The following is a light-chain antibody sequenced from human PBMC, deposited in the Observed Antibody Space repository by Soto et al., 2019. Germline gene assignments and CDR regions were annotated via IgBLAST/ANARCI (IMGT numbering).Light chain of an antibody. V-gene: IGKV3-15*01. CDR3: QPSDNWST. J-gene: IGKJ4*02. Sequence: DIVMMQFPKTLSLSPGQRATLSFRASQSVSSNFAWYQQTPGQAPRLLIYGASTRVTGIPARFSGSGSGTEFTLTSSSLQSEDFAVYRCQPSDNWSTFGEVAKVDI. CDR2: GAS. CDR1: QSVSSN.